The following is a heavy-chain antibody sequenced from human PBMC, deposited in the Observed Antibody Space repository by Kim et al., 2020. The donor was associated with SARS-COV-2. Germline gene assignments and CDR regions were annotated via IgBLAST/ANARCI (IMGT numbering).Heavy chain of an antibody. V-gene: IGHV3-30-3*01. Sequence: GGSLRLSCAASGFTFNTHAMHWVRQAPGKGLEWVAVTSYDGSSEYYADSVKGRFTISRDNSKNTLYLQLNSLRPEDTAVYYCARTYHPASLFVDYWGQGTLVTVSS. J-gene: IGHJ4*02. CDR3: ARTYHPASLFVDY. D-gene: IGHD3-10*02. CDR2: TSYDGSSE. CDR1: GFTFNTHA.